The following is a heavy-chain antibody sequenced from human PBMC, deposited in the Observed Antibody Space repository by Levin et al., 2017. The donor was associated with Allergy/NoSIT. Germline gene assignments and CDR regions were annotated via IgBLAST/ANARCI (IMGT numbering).Heavy chain of an antibody. CDR2: INPLFGKT. Sequence: ASVKVSCKTSGGTFRSYAISWVRQAPGQGLEWMGGINPLFGKTDYAQKFQGRVTITADESTSTAYMELSNLRSEDTALYYCAREKNYEDTVMVTHYYYGMDVWGQGTMVTVSS. CDR3: AREKNYEDTVMVTHYYYGMDV. J-gene: IGHJ6*02. V-gene: IGHV1-69*13. CDR1: GGTFRSYA. D-gene: IGHD5-18*01.